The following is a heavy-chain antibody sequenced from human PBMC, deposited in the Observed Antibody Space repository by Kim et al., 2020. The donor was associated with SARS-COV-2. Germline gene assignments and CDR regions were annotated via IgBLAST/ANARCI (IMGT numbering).Heavy chain of an antibody. Sequence: GESLKISCKGSGYSFTSYWIGWVRQMPGKGLEWMGIIYPGDSDTRYSPPFQGQVTIPADKSISTAYLQRSSLKASGTAMYYRARKRGYCSSTSCYNYYYGMGVCGQGTTVTVSS. J-gene: IGHJ6*02. CDR2: IYPGDSDT. D-gene: IGHD2-2*02. V-gene: IGHV5-51*06. CDR3: ARKRGYCSSTSCYNYYYGMGV. CDR1: GYSFTSYW.